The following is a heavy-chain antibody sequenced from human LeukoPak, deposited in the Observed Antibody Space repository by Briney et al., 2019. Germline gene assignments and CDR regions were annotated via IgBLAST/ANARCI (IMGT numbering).Heavy chain of an antibody. CDR1: GFTVSSNY. CDR3: ARDSSTAMVGY. CDR2: IYSGGST. J-gene: IGHJ4*02. V-gene: IGHV3-53*01. D-gene: IGHD5-18*01. Sequence: PGGSLRLSCAASGFTVSSNYMSWVRQAPGKGLEWVSVIYSGGSTYYADSVKGRFTISRDNSKNTLYLQMNSLRAEDTAVYYCARDSSTAMVGYWGQGTLVTVSS.